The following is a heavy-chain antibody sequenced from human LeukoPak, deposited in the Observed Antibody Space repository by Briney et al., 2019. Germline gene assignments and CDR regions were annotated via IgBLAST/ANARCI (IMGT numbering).Heavy chain of an antibody. CDR2: INPNSGGT. V-gene: IGHV1-2*06. Sequence: GASVKVSCKASGYTFTSYDINWVRQAPGQGLEWMGRINPNSGGTNYAQKFQGRVTMTRDTSISTAYMELSGLTSDDTAVYYCAPGPGWFDPWGQGTLVTVSS. CDR3: APGPGWFDP. D-gene: IGHD7-27*01. CDR1: GYTFTSYD. J-gene: IGHJ5*02.